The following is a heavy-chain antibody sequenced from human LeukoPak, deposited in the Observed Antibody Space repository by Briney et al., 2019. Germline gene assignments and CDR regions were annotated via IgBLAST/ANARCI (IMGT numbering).Heavy chain of an antibody. CDR3: ARERGGYDAFDI. Sequence: SVKVSCKASGGTFSSYAISWVRQAPGQGLEWMGGIIPIFGTANYAQKFQGRVAITADESTSTAYMGLSSLRSEDTAVYYCARERGGYDAFDIWGQGTMVTVSS. D-gene: IGHD3-10*01. V-gene: IGHV1-69*13. CDR2: IIPIFGTA. J-gene: IGHJ3*02. CDR1: GGTFSSYA.